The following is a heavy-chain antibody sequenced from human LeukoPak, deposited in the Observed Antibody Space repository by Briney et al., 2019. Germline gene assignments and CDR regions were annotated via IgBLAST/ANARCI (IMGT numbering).Heavy chain of an antibody. D-gene: IGHD4-17*01. CDR3: ARHATATVTSYYYYYGMDV. J-gene: IGHJ6*04. CDR1: GYSFTSYW. Sequence: GESLKISCKGSGYSFTSYWISWVRQMPGKGLEWMGRIDPSDSYTNYSPSFQGHVTISADKSISTAYLQWSSPKASDTAMYYCARHATATVTSYYYYYGMDVWGKGTTVTVSS. CDR2: IDPSDSYT. V-gene: IGHV5-10-1*01.